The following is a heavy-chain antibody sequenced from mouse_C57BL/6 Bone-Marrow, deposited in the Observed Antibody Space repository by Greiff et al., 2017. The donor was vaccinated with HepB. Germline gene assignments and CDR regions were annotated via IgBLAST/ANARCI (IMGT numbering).Heavy chain of an antibody. Sequence: EVQRVESGPGLVKPSQSLSLTCSVTGYSITSGYYWNWIRQFPGNKLEWMGYISYDGSNNYNPSLKNRISITRDTSKNQFFLKLNSVTTEDTATYYCARGQGDYDGFAYWGQGTLVTVSA. CDR3: ARGQGDYDGFAY. V-gene: IGHV3-6*01. CDR1: GYSITSGYY. CDR2: ISYDGSN. J-gene: IGHJ3*01. D-gene: IGHD2-4*01.